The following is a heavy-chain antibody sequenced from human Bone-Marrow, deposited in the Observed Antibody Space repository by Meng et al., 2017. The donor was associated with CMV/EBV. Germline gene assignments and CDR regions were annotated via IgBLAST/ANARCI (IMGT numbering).Heavy chain of an antibody. CDR3: AKGERQFCSSFNCHYQYYGMDV. Sequence: GESLKISCAASGFSFSDYAMHWVRQAPGKGLEWVTFNRHDGSNKYYAESVKGRFAISRDNSKSTLYLHMNRLRPEDTAVYYCAKGERQFCSSFNCHYQYYGMDVCGQGTTVTVSS. CDR1: GFSFSDYA. V-gene: IGHV3-30*02. CDR2: NRHDGSNK. J-gene: IGHJ6*02. D-gene: IGHD3-3*01.